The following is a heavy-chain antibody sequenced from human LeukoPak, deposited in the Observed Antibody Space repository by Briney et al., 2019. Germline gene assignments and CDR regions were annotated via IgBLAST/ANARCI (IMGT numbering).Heavy chain of an antibody. Sequence: GESLKISCKGSGYSFTSYWIGWVRQMPGKGLEWMGFIYPGDSDTRYSPSFQGQVTISADKSISTAYLQWSSLKASDTAMYYCATHSIAVAGYFDYWGQGTLVTVSS. CDR1: GYSFTSYW. CDR2: IYPGDSDT. J-gene: IGHJ4*02. D-gene: IGHD6-19*01. CDR3: ATHSIAVAGYFDY. V-gene: IGHV5-51*01.